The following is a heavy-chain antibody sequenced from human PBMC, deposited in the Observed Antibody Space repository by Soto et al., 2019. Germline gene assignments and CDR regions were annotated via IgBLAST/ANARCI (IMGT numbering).Heavy chain of an antibody. CDR1: GGSISSSSYY. D-gene: IGHD2-15*01. CDR3: ARLPAGYSRHNWFDP. CDR2: IYYSGST. J-gene: IGHJ5*02. Sequence: SETLSLTCTVSGGSISSSSYYWGWIRQPPGKGLEWIGSIYYSGSTYYNPSLKSRVTISVDTSKNQFSLKLSSVTAADTAVYYCARLPAGYSRHNWFDPWGQGTLVTVSS. V-gene: IGHV4-39*01.